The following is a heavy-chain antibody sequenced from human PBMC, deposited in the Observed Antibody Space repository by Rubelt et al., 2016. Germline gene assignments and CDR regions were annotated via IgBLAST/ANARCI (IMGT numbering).Heavy chain of an antibody. CDR3: ARYCSSTSCYRSVY. J-gene: IGHJ4*02. CDR2: IIPILGIA. CDR1: GYTFTSYG. V-gene: IGHV1-69*04. D-gene: IGHD2-2*02. Sequence: QVQLVQSGAEVKKPGASVKVSCKASGYTFTSYGISWVRQAPGQGLEWMGRIIPILGIANCAPKFRGRVTITADKSTSTAYMELSSLRSEDTAVYYCARYCSSTSCYRSVYWGQGTLVTVSS.